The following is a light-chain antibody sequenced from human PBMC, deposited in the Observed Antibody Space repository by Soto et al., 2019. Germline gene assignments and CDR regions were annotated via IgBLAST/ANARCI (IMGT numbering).Light chain of an antibody. CDR3: QQYGSSPFT. J-gene: IGKJ3*01. CDR1: QSISSSN. V-gene: IGKV3-20*01. CDR2: GAS. Sequence: EIVLTQSPGTLYLSPGERATLSCRASQSISSSNLAWYQQKPGQAPRLLIYGASSRATGIPDRFSGSGSGTDFTLTISRLEPEDFAVYYCQQYGSSPFTFGPGTKVDI.